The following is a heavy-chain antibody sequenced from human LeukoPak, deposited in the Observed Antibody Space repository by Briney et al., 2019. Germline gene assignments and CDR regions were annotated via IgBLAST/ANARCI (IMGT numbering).Heavy chain of an antibody. CDR1: GYTFTSYY. J-gene: IGHJ4*02. CDR2: INPSGGST. Sequence: ASVKVSCKASGYTFTSYYMHWVRQAPGQGLEWMGIINPSGGSTSHAQKFQGRVTMTRDTSTSTVYMELSSLRSEDTAVYYCARDIVAPTYFDYWGQGTLVTVSS. V-gene: IGHV1-46*01. D-gene: IGHD2-15*01. CDR3: ARDIVAPTYFDY.